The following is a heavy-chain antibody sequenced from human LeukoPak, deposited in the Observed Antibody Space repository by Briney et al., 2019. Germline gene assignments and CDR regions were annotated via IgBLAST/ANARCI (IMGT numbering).Heavy chain of an antibody. CDR1: GGSFSGYY. V-gene: IGHV4-34*01. Sequence: SETLSLTCAVYGGSFSGYYWSWIRQPPGKGLEWIGEINHSGSTNYNPSLKSRVTTSVDTSKNQFSLKLSSVTAADTAVYYCARHGVVVPAAEGAEYFQHWGQGTLVTVSS. CDR3: ARHGVVVPAAEGAEYFQH. J-gene: IGHJ1*01. D-gene: IGHD2-2*01. CDR2: INHSGST.